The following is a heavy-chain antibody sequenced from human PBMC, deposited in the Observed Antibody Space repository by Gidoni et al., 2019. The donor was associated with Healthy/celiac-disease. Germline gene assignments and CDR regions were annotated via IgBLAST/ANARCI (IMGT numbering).Heavy chain of an antibody. V-gene: IGHV4-31*03. CDR1: GGSINSGCYY. Sequence: QVQLQESGPGLVKPSQTLSLTCTVSGGSINSGCYYWSWIRPHPGKGLEWIGYIYYSGITYYNPSLKSRVTVSVDTSKNQFSLKLSSVTAADTALYYCARSGSYYNPSYYGMDVWGQGTTVTVSS. D-gene: IGHD3-10*01. CDR3: ARSGSYYNPSYYGMDV. J-gene: IGHJ6*02. CDR2: IYYSGIT.